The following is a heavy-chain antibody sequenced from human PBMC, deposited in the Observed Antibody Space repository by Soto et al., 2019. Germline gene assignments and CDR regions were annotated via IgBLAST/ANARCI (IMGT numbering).Heavy chain of an antibody. Sequence: PSETLSLTCAVYGGSFSGYYWSWIRQPPGKGLEWIGEIDHSGSTNYNPSLKSRVTISVDTSKNQFSLKLSSVTAADTAVYYCARGSRGGYDCPDYWGQGTLVTVSS. CDR1: GGSFSGYY. CDR2: IDHSGST. D-gene: IGHD5-12*01. CDR3: ARGSRGGYDCPDY. J-gene: IGHJ4*02. V-gene: IGHV4-34*01.